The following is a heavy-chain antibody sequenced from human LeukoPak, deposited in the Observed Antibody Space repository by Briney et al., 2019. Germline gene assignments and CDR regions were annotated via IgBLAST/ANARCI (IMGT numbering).Heavy chain of an antibody. Sequence: RTGGSLRLSCAASGFTLSNYWIHWVRQAPGKGLVWVSRINTDGTSPIYADSVKGRFTISRDNAKNTLYLQMNSLRAEDTAVYYCARDEATMVRGADGMDVWGQGTTVTVSS. J-gene: IGHJ6*02. CDR2: INTDGTSP. CDR1: GFTLSNYW. D-gene: IGHD3-10*01. V-gene: IGHV3-74*01. CDR3: ARDEATMVRGADGMDV.